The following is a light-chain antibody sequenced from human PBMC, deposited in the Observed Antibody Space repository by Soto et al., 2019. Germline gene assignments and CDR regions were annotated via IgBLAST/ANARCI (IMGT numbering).Light chain of an antibody. CDR3: HQYCSSPTT. CDR2: WAS. V-gene: IGKV4-1*01. CDR1: QSVLYSSNNKNY. Sequence: DIVMTQSPDSLAVSLGERATINCKSSQSVLYSSNNKNYLAWYQQKPGQPPKLLISWASTRESGVPNRFSGSGCGTDFHLTICRRQAADVADYYCHQYCSSPTTLGQGTRLET. J-gene: IGKJ5*01.